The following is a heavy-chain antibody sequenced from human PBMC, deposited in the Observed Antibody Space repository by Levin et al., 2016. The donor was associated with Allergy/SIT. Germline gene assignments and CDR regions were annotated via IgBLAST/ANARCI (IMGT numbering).Heavy chain of an antibody. CDR2: ISTYTGKT. CDR1: GYSFTSYG. Sequence: ASVKVSCKASGYSFTSYGINWMRQAPGQGLEWMGWISTYTGKTNYAQKLQGRVTMTTDTSTKTAYMELRSLKSDDTAVYYCARVLAGSDVWGQGTTVTVSS. V-gene: IGHV1-18*01. D-gene: IGHD2/OR15-2a*01. CDR3: ARVLAGSDV. J-gene: IGHJ6*02.